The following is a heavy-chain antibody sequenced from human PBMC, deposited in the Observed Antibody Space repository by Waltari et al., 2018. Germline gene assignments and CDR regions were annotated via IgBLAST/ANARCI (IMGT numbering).Heavy chain of an antibody. CDR2: INHSGST. CDR1: GGSFSGYY. V-gene: IGHV4-34*01. J-gene: IGHJ4*02. CDR3: ARGVRPRGLWFRELLGFDY. Sequence: QVQLQQWGAGLLKPSETLSLTCAAYGGSFSGYYWSWIRHPPGRGLEWIGEINHSGSTNYNPSLKSRVTISVDTSKNQFSLKLSSVTAADTAVYYCARGVRPRGLWFRELLGFDYWGQGTLVTVSS. D-gene: IGHD3-10*01.